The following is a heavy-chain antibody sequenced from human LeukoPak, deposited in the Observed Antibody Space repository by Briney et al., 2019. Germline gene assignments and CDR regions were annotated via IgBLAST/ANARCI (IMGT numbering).Heavy chain of an antibody. CDR1: GGSISSSSYY. Sequence: SETLSLTCTVSGGSISSSSYYWGWIRQPPGKGLEWIGSIYCSGSTYYNPSLKSRVTISVDTSKNQFSLKLSSVTAADTAVYYCARTTYDRSFDYWSQGTLVTVSS. V-gene: IGHV4-39*01. CDR2: IYCSGST. CDR3: ARTTYDRSFDY. D-gene: IGHD3-16*01. J-gene: IGHJ4*02.